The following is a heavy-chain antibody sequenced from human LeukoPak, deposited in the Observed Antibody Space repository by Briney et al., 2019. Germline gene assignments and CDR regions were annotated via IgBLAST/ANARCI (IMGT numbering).Heavy chain of an antibody. CDR2: IFYSGKT. CDR3: ARLWIVATWFDA. V-gene: IGHV4-39*02. D-gene: IGHD2-2*03. J-gene: IGHJ5*02. Sequence: PAETLSLTCTASNVSMTSDSYYWAWVRQPPGKGREWIGTIFYSGKTYYSSSLKSRVTVSLDTSKKNFSLRLSSVTAADTAVYYCARLWIVATWFDAWGQGALVTVSS. CDR1: NVSMTSDSYY.